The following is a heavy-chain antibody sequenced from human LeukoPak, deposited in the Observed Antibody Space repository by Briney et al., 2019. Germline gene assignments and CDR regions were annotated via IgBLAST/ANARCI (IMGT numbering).Heavy chain of an antibody. J-gene: IGHJ6*03. CDR2: INPNSGGT. D-gene: IGHD3-9*01. CDR3: ARGPELRYFDWLPNYYYYMDV. CDR1: RYTFTGYY. V-gene: IGHV1-2*02. Sequence: GASVKVSCKASRYTFTGYYMHWVRQAPGQGLEWMGWINPNSGGTNYAQKFQGRVTMTRDTSISTAYMELSRLRSDDTAVYYCARGPELRYFDWLPNYYYYMDVWGKGTTVTVSS.